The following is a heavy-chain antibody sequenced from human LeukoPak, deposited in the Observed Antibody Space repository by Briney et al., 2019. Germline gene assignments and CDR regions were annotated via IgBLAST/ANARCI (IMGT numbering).Heavy chain of an antibody. CDR3: AKDKDYYDSSGSLYFDY. CDR1: GFTFSSYG. D-gene: IGHD3-22*01. V-gene: IGHV3-30*18. CDR2: ISYDGSNK. J-gene: IGHJ4*02. Sequence: PGRSLRLSCAASGFTFSSYGMHWARQAPGKGLEWVAVISYDGSNKYYADSVKGRFTISRDNSKNTLYLQMNSLRAEDTAVYYCAKDKDYYDSSGSLYFDYWGQGTLVTVSS.